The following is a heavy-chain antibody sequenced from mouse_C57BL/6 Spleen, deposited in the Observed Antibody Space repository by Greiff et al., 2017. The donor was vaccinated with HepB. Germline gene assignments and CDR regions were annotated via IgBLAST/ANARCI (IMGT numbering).Heavy chain of an antibody. V-gene: IGHV3-6*01. D-gene: IGHD1-2*01. CDR3: ARRGYYGLYYYAMDY. J-gene: IGHJ4*01. CDR1: GYSITSGYY. CDR2: ISYDGSN. Sequence: DVKLQESGPGLVKPSQSLSLTCSVTGYSITSGYYWNWIRQFPGNKLEWMGYISYDGSNNYNPSLKNRISITRDTSKNQFFLKLNSVTTEDTATYYCARRGYYGLYYYAMDYWGQGTSVTVSS.